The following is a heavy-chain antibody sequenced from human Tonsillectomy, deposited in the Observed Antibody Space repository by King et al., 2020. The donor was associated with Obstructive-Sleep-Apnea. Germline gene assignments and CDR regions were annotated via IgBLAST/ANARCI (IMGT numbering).Heavy chain of an antibody. V-gene: IGHV3-21*01. CDR1: GFTFSRYN. Sequence: QLVQSGGGLVKPGGSLRLSCAASGFTFSRYNMNWVRQAPGQGLEWVSSISGGLSYIYYADSVKGRFTISRDNAKNSLYLQMNSLRAEDTAVYYCATDTRYYYDTSGYFDYWGQGTLVTVSS. J-gene: IGHJ4*02. CDR2: ISGGLSYI. D-gene: IGHD3-22*01. CDR3: ATDTRYYYDTSGYFDY.